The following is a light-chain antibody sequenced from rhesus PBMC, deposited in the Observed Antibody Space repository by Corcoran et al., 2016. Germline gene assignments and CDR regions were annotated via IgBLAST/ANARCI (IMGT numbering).Light chain of an antibody. CDR2: GAS. V-gene: IGKV3-24*04. J-gene: IGKJ1*01. Sequence: ETVVTQSPATLSLSPGERATLSCRASQSVGSYLAWYQQQPGQAPRLLLYGASSRAPGIPDRFSGRGSGTDFTLTISSLEPEDVGVYYCQQSSNLWTFGQGTKVEIK. CDR3: QQSSNLWT. CDR1: QSVGSY.